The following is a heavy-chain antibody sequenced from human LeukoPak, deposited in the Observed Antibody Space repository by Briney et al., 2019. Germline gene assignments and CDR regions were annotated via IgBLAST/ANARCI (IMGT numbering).Heavy chain of an antibody. Sequence: ASVKVSCKASGYTFSSYYMHRVRQAPGQGLEWMGWINPNSGGTNYAQKFQGRVTMTRDTSISTAYMELSRLRSDDTAVYYCARESASTVSPLDYWGQGTLVTVSS. V-gene: IGHV1-2*02. CDR3: ARESASTVSPLDY. CDR1: GYTFSSYY. D-gene: IGHD4-17*01. J-gene: IGHJ4*02. CDR2: INPNSGGT.